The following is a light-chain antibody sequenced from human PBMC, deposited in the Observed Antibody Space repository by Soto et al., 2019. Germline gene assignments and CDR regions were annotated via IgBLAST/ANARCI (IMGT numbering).Light chain of an antibody. V-gene: IGKV3-11*01. CDR3: QQRSNWPPVT. CDR2: DAS. CDR1: QSVKSS. J-gene: IGKJ4*01. Sequence: EVVLTQSPVILSLSPGERATLSCRASQSVKSSLAWYQQKPGQPPRLLIYDASHRATGIPARFSGSGSGTDFTLTISSLEPEDVAVYFCQQRSNWPPVTFGGGTKV.